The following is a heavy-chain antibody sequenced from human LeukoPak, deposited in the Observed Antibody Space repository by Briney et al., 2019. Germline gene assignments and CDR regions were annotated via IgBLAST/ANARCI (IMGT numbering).Heavy chain of an antibody. CDR2: ISWNSGNI. J-gene: IGHJ4*02. CDR3: AKDIGVATMEDYFFDY. CDR1: GFTFDDYA. V-gene: IGHV3-9*01. Sequence: GGSLRLSGAASGFTFDDYAMHWVRQAPGKGLEWVSSISWNSGNIGYADSVKGRFTISRDNAKNSLYLQMNSLRPDDTALYYCAKDIGVATMEDYFFDYWGQGTLVTVSS. D-gene: IGHD5-12*01.